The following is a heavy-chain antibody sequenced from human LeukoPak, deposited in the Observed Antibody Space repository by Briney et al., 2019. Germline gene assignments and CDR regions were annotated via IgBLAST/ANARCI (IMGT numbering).Heavy chain of an antibody. CDR3: ANLPL. J-gene: IGHJ4*02. Sequence: GGSLRLSCAASGFAFSSYGMHWVRQAPGKGLEWVAVISYDGSNKYYADSVKGRFTISRDNSKNTLYLQMNSLRPEDAAVYYCANLPLWGQGTLVTVSS. CDR2: ISYDGSNK. CDR1: GFAFSSYG. V-gene: IGHV3-30*18.